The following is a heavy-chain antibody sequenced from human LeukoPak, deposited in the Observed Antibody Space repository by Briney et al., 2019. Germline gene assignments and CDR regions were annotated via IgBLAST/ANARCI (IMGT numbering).Heavy chain of an antibody. D-gene: IGHD2-15*01. CDR2: ISYDGSKV. CDR1: GFTFSSYG. J-gene: IGHJ4*02. V-gene: IGHV3-30*18. CDR3: AKDDAGLPDY. Sequence: GGSLRLSCAASGFTFSSYGMHWVRQGPGKGLEWVAVISYDGSKVFYGDFVKGRFTISRDDSRDTVYLQMHSLRVEDMAVYCCAKDDAGLPDYWGQGTLVTVSS.